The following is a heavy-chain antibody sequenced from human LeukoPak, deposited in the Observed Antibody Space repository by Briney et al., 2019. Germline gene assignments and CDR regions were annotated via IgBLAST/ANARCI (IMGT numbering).Heavy chain of an antibody. V-gene: IGHV4-4*02. CDR3: ARVYCSSTSCQYAPFDY. D-gene: IGHD2-2*01. Sequence: SETLPLTCAVAGGSISSDDWWSWVRQPPGKGLEWIGEIYHSGSTNYNPSLKSRVTISVDKSKNQISLKLSSVTAADTAVYYCARVYCSSTSCQYAPFDYWGQGTLVTVSS. CDR2: IYHSGST. CDR1: GGSISSDDW. J-gene: IGHJ4*02.